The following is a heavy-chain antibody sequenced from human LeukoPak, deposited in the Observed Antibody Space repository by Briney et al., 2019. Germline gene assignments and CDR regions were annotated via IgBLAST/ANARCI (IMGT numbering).Heavy chain of an antibody. V-gene: IGHV1-69*13. CDR1: GYTFSSYH. Sequence: SVKVSCKASGYTFSSYHIHWVRQAPGQGLEWMGGIIPIFGTANYAQKFQGRVTITADESTSTAYMELSSLRSEDTAVYYCATPKAVVPAARSFDHYYYYGMDVWGQGTTVTVSS. J-gene: IGHJ6*02. CDR2: IIPIFGTA. D-gene: IGHD2-2*01. CDR3: ATPKAVVPAARSFDHYYYYGMDV.